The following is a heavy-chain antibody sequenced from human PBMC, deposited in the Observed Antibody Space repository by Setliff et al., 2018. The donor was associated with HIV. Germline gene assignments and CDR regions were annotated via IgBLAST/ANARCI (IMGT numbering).Heavy chain of an antibody. CDR2: ISGSGVTS. D-gene: IGHD2-2*01. CDR1: GFIFSSYW. J-gene: IGHJ6*03. CDR3: AKSGYCGSSTCRNFYYYMDV. V-gene: IGHV3-23*01. Sequence: GGSLRLSCTASGFIFSSYWMNWVRQAPGKGLEWVSAISGSGVTSHYADSVKGRFTISRDNSRNTLYVQMNSLRAEDTAVYYCAKSGYCGSSTCRNFYYYMDVWGKGTTVTVSS.